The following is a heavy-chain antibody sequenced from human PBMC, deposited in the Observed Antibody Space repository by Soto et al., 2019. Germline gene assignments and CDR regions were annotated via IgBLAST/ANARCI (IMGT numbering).Heavy chain of an antibody. J-gene: IGHJ4*02. CDR2: IWYDGSNK. V-gene: IGHV3-33*01. D-gene: IGHD6-19*01. Sequence: QVQLVESGGGVVQPGRSLRLSCAASGFTFSSYGMHWVRQAPGKGLEWVAVIWYDGSNKYYADSVKGRFTISRDNSKNTLYLQLNSLRVEDTAVYYCARDRYSSGWYDLDYWRQGTLVTVSS. CDR3: ARDRYSSGWYDLDY. CDR1: GFTFSSYG.